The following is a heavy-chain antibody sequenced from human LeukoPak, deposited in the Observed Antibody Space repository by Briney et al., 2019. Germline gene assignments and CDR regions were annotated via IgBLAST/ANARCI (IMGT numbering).Heavy chain of an antibody. Sequence: GGSLRLSCVASGFTFSNYGMSWVRQAPGKGLEWVSVIYSGGSTYYADSVKGRFTISRDNSKNTLYLQMNSLRAEDTAVYYCARDRANYYGSGSYFHWGQGTLVTVSS. CDR1: GFTFSNYG. CDR2: IYSGGST. V-gene: IGHV3-53*01. D-gene: IGHD3-10*01. J-gene: IGHJ4*02. CDR3: ARDRANYYGSGSYFH.